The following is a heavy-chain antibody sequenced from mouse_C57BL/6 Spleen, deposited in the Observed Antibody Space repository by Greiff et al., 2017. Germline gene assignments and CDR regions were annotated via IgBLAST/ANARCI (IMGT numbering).Heavy chain of an antibody. J-gene: IGHJ3*01. CDR1: GFTFSDYG. Sequence: EVQGVESGGGLVKPGGSLKLSCAASGFTFSDYGMHWVRQAPEKGLEWVAYISSGSSTIYYAATVKGRFTISRDNAKNTRFLQMTSLRSEDTAMYYCARRDYYGDWFAYWGQGTLVTVSA. CDR2: ISSGSSTI. V-gene: IGHV5-17*01. CDR3: ARRDYYGDWFAY. D-gene: IGHD1-1*01.